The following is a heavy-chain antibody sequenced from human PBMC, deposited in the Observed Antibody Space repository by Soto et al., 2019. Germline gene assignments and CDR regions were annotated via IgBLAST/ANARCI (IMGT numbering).Heavy chain of an antibody. CDR1: GCTFDDNA. CDR2: INWKSDI. V-gene: IGHV3-9*01. Sequence: PGGTRRLSCAVSGCTFDDNAMHWVRQAPEKGLEWVSGINWKSDIGYADSVKGRFTISRDNAENSLYLQMNSLRAEDKALYYCAISQDRGGRTTFIYWGQGTQVTVSS. CDR3: AISQDRGGRTTFIY. D-gene: IGHD3-16*01. J-gene: IGHJ4*02.